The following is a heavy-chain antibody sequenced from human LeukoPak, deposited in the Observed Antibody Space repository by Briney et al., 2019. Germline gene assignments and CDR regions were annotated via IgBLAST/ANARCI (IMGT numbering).Heavy chain of an antibody. J-gene: IGHJ4*02. CDR3: ASLGVYGSGSYYKKYYFDY. CDR1: VGTFSRYA. D-gene: IGHD3-10*01. CDR2: IIPIFGTA. Sequence: SVKVSCMASVGTFSRYAISWVRPAPGQGLEWMGGIIPIFGTANYAQKFQGRVTITADESTSTAYMELSSLRSEDTAVYYCASLGVYGSGSYYKKYYFDYWGQGTLVTVSS. V-gene: IGHV1-69*01.